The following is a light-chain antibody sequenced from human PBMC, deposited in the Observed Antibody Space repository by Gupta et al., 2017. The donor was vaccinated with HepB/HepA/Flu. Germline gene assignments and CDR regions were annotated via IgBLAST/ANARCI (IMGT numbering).Light chain of an antibody. CDR1: QGIGSW. CDR3: QQADSFPWT. V-gene: IGKV1-12*01. J-gene: IGKJ1*01. Sequence: GDRVIISCRASQGIGSWLARYQRKPGRAPKLLISGTSNLQNGVPSRFSGRGSGIEFTLTIDNLQPEDFATYFCQQADSFPWTFGLGTRVEVK. CDR2: GTS.